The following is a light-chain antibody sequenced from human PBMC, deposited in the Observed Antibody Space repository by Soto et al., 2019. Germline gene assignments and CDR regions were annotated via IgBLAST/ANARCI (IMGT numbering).Light chain of an antibody. CDR2: EGS. J-gene: IGLJ2*01. Sequence: QSALTQPASVSGSPGQSITISCTGTSSDVGSYNLVSWYQQHPGKAPKLLMYEGSKRPSGVSNRFSGSKSGNTASLTISGLQAEDEADYYCSAYTSSSHVVFGGGTKLTVL. CDR1: SSDVGSYNL. V-gene: IGLV2-14*02. CDR3: SAYTSSSHVV.